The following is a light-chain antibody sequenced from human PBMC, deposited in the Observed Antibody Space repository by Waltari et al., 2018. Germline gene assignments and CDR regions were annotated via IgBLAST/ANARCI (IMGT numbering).Light chain of an antibody. Sequence: SYDLPQPPSGSVSPGQPARITCSGDAFPKKYAYWYQQKSGQAPVLVIYEDSKRPSGIPERFSGSSSGTMATLTISGAQVEDEADYYCYSTDSSGNHRVFGGGTKLTVL. CDR3: YSTDSSGNHRV. V-gene: IGLV3-10*01. J-gene: IGLJ3*02. CDR2: EDS. CDR1: AFPKKY.